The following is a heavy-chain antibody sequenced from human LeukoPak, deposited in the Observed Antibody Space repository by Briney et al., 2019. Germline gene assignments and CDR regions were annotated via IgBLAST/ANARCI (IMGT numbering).Heavy chain of an antibody. CDR1: GYTFTSYY. J-gene: IGHJ6*03. Sequence: ASVKVSCKASGYTFTSYYMHWVRQAPGQGLEWMGIINPSGGSTSYAQKFQGRVTMTRDTSTSTVYMELSSLRSEDTAVYYCARDPYYDSSGYYGDGYYYMDVWGKGTTVTVSS. D-gene: IGHD3-22*01. CDR3: ARDPYYDSSGYYGDGYYYMDV. CDR2: INPSGGST. V-gene: IGHV1-46*01.